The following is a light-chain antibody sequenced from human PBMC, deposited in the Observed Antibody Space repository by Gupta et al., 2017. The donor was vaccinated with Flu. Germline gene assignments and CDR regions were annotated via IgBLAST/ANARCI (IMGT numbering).Light chain of an antibody. CDR3: QQYGNSPYS. J-gene: IGKJ2*03. CDR2: GAS. V-gene: IGKV3-20*01. Sequence: EIVLTQSPGTLSLSPGERATLSCRASQTISSSHLAWYQQKPGQAPRLLIYGASNRATGIPDRFSGSRSGTDFTLTISRVEPGDFAVYYCQQYGNSPYSFGQGSRLEIK. CDR1: QTISSSH.